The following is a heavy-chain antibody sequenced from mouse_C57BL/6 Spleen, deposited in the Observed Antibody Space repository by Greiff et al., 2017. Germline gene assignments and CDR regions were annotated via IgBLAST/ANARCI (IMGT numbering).Heavy chain of an antibody. CDR2: ISGGGGNT. CDR3: ARHGGLYVAMDY. V-gene: IGHV5-9*01. J-gene: IGHJ4*01. Sequence: EVKLVESGGGLVKPGGSLKLSCAASGFTFSSYTMSWVRQTPEKRLEWVATISGGGGNTDYPDSVKGRVTISRDNAKNTLYLPMSSLRSEDTALYYCARHGGLYVAMDYWGQGTSVTVSS. CDR1: GFTFSSYT. D-gene: IGHD1-1*01.